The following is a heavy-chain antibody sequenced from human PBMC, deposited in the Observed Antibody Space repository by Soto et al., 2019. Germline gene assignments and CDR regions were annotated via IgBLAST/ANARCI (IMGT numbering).Heavy chain of an antibody. D-gene: IGHD1-1*01. Sequence: EVQVVESGGGLVQPGGSLRLSCATSGFTFSIYWMTWVRQAPGKGLEWVANMNEDGRQRYYLDSVKGRFTISRDNAKKSMVLQMNNGRVGDPAVYYWATENNGGPDPWGPGTLVTVSS. J-gene: IGHJ5*02. CDR3: ATENNGGPDP. V-gene: IGHV3-7*04. CDR1: GFTFSIYW. CDR2: MNEDGRQR.